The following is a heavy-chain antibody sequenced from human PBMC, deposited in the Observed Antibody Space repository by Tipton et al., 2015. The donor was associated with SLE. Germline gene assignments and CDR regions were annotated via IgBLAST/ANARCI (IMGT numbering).Heavy chain of an antibody. CDR1: GGSISTSDFY. D-gene: IGHD2-8*01. CDR2: IFSKGST. CDR3: VRDGFCRNGVCYRNWFDP. J-gene: IGHJ5*02. V-gene: IGHV4-39*07. Sequence: TLSLTCTVSGGSISTSDFYWGWIRQPPGKGLEWIGSIFSKGSTNSNLSLKSRVTISADTSKNQFSLKLTSMTAADTAVYYCVRDGFCRNGVCYRNWFDPWGPGSLVTVSS.